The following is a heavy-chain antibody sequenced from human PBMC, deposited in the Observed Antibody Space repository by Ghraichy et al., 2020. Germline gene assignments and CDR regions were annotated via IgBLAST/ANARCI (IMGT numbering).Heavy chain of an antibody. CDR1: GFTFSSYA. J-gene: IGHJ4*02. CDR2: ISGSGGST. V-gene: IGHV3-23*01. D-gene: IGHD6-13*01. Sequence: GGSLRLSCAASGFTFSSYAMSWVRQAPGKGLEWVSAISGSGGSTYYADSVKGRFTISRDNSKNTLYLQMNSLRAEDTAVYYCAKGVGVGYSSSWYYFDYWGQGTLVTVSS. CDR3: AKGVGVGYSSSWYYFDY.